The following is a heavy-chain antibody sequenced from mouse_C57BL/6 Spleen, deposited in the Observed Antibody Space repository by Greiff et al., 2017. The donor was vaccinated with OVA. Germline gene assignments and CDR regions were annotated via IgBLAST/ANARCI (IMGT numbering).Heavy chain of an antibody. Sequence: DVMLVESGGGLVQPGGSLSLSCAASGFTFTDYYMSWVRQPPGKALEWLGFIRNKANGYTTEYSASVKGRFTISRDNSQSILYLQMNALRAEDSATYYCARFPPTVGYFDVWGTGTTVTVSS. J-gene: IGHJ1*03. D-gene: IGHD1-1*01. CDR2: IRNKANGYTT. V-gene: IGHV7-3*01. CDR3: ARFPPTVGYFDV. CDR1: GFTFTDYY.